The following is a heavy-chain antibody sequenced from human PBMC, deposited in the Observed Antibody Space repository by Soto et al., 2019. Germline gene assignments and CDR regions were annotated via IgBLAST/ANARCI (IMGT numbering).Heavy chain of an antibody. Sequence: GGSLRLSCAASGFTFSSYSMNWVRQAPGKGLEWVSSISSSSSYIYYADSVKGRFTISRDNAKNSLYLQMNSLRAEDTAVYYCARDGSSSPKMIHYYYYMDVWGKGTTVTVSS. CDR2: ISSSSSYI. CDR3: ARDGSSSPKMIHYYYYMDV. V-gene: IGHV3-21*01. J-gene: IGHJ6*03. CDR1: GFTFSSYS. D-gene: IGHD6-13*01.